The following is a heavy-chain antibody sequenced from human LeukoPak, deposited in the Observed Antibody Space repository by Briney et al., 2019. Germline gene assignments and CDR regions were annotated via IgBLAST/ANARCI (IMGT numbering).Heavy chain of an antibody. J-gene: IGHJ4*02. V-gene: IGHV4-34*01. CDR2: LNHSGST. CDR1: GGSFSGYY. Sequence: SETLSLTCAVYGGSFSGYYWSWIRQPPGKGVEWVGELNHSGSTNYNPSLKSRVPISVATSKNQFSLKLSSVTAADTAVYYCARGQKDYYDSSGPSDYWGQGTLVTVFS. D-gene: IGHD3-22*01. CDR3: ARGQKDYYDSSGPSDY.